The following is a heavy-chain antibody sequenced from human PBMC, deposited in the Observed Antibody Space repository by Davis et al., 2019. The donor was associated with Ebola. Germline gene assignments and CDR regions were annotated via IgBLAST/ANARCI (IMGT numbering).Heavy chain of an antibody. CDR3: ARAIYCSGGSCSLARYYGMDV. Sequence: ASVKVSCKASGYTFTGYYMHWVRQAPGQGLEWMGWINPNSGGTNYAQKFQGWVTMTRDKSISTAYLQWSSLKASDTAVYYCARAIYCSGGSCSLARYYGMDVWGQGTTVTVSS. CDR1: GYTFTGYY. V-gene: IGHV1-2*04. D-gene: IGHD2-15*01. CDR2: INPNSGGT. J-gene: IGHJ6*02.